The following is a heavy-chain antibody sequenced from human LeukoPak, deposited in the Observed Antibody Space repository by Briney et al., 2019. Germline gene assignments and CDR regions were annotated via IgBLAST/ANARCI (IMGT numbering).Heavy chain of an antibody. CDR2: INQRRNT. CDR3: ARHGWHAWYFDL. CDR1: GGSISISSYY. Sequence: SSETLSLTCTVSGGSISISSYYWGWIRQPPGKGLEWIGEINQRRNTNYNPSLKSRVTISIDTSKNQFSLKLSSVTAADTAVYYCARHGWHAWYFDLWGRGTLVTVSS. V-gene: IGHV4-39*07. J-gene: IGHJ2*01. D-gene: IGHD6-19*01.